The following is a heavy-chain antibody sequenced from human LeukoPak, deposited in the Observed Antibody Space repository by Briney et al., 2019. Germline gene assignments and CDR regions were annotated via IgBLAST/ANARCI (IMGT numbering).Heavy chain of an antibody. V-gene: IGHV4-59*01. D-gene: IGHD5-12*01. CDR3: ARAIIVATSPPLYYFDY. CDR1: GGSISRYY. Sequence: SETLSLTCPVSGGSISRYYWGWVRQPPGKGLGWVGDIYYSGSTNYNPSLKSRVTVSVDTSKNQFSLKLSSVTAADTAVYYCARAIIVATSPPLYYFDYWGQGTLVTVSS. CDR2: IYYSGST. J-gene: IGHJ4*02.